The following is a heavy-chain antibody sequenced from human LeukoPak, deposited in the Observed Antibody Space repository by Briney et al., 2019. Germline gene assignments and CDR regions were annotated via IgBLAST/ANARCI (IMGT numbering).Heavy chain of an antibody. Sequence: ASVKVSCKASGGTFSSYAISWVRQAPGQGLEWMGGIIPIFGTANYAQKFQGRVTITADESTSTAYMELSSLRSDDTAVYYCATRKPEVSGYDWRGYLDYYYYYMDVWGKGTTVTVSS. V-gene: IGHV1-69*13. CDR3: ATRKPEVSGYDWRGYLDYYYYYMDV. D-gene: IGHD5-12*01. CDR1: GGTFSSYA. CDR2: IIPIFGTA. J-gene: IGHJ6*03.